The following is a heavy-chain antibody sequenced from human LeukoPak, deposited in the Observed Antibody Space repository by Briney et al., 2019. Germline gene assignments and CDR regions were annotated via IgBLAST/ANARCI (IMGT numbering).Heavy chain of an antibody. D-gene: IGHD4-11*01. Sequence: GGSLRLSCAASGFTFSSYAMSWVGQAPGKGLEWVSAISGSGGSTYYADSVKGRFTISRDNSKNTLYLQMNSLRAGDTAVYYCAKGGLQTLFYWGQGTLVTVSS. V-gene: IGHV3-23*01. CDR2: ISGSGGST. CDR1: GFTFSSYA. J-gene: IGHJ4*02. CDR3: AKGGLQTLFY.